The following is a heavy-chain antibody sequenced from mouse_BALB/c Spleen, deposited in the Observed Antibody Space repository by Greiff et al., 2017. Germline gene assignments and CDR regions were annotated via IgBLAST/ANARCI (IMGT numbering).Heavy chain of an antibody. CDR2: IHPSDSET. J-gene: IGHJ4*01. V-gene: IGHV1-74*04. CDR3: ARSNDYDGGGYAMDY. Sequence: QLQHPGAKLVGLEPSVNLSCRASGYSFPSYWMTWVKRGPGQGLEWIGMIHPSDSETRLNQKFKDKATLTVDKSSSTAYMQLSSPTSEDSAVYYCARSNDYDGGGYAMDYWGQGTSVTVSS. CDR1: GYSFPSYW. D-gene: IGHD2-4*01.